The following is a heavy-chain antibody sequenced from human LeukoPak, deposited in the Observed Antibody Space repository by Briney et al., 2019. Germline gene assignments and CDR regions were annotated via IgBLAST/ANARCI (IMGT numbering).Heavy chain of an antibody. CDR3: ARDRIYSSSWPIKCYYYMDV. Sequence: GGSLRLSCAASGFTFSSYAMSWVRQAPGKGLEWVSAISHSGVTTYYADSVKGRFTISRDNSKNTLHLQMNSLRPEDTAVYYCARDRIYSSSWPIKCYYYMDVWGKGTTVTVSS. V-gene: IGHV3-23*01. D-gene: IGHD6-13*01. J-gene: IGHJ6*03. CDR1: GFTFSSYA. CDR2: ISHSGVTT.